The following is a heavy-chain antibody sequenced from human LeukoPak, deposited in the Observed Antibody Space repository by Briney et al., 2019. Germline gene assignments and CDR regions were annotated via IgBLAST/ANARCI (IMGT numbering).Heavy chain of an antibody. CDR3: ARPSRDDYRYTFDF. CDR1: GGSFNTYY. V-gene: IGHV4-59*01. CDR2: IYNSGST. J-gene: IGHJ4*02. D-gene: IGHD5-24*01. Sequence: PSETLSLTCSVSGGSFNTYYWSWIRQPPGKGLEWIGYIYNSGSTKYNPSLESRVTISVDTSKNQISLKLSSVTAADTAVYYCARPSRDDYRYTFDFWGQGSLVTVSS.